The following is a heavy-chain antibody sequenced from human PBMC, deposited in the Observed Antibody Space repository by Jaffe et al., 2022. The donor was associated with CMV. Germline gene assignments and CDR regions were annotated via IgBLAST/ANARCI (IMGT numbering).Heavy chain of an antibody. D-gene: IGHD3-3*01. V-gene: IGHV3-49*04. CDR2: IRSKAYGGTT. CDR1: GFTFGDYA. CDR3: TRDGGISGYYDFWSGYYTDYYYMDV. J-gene: IGHJ6*03. Sequence: EVQLVESGGGLVQPGRSLRLSCTASGFTFGDYAMSWVRQAPGKGLEWVGFIRSKAYGGTTEYAASVKGRFTISRDDSKSIAYLQMNSLKTEDTAVYYCTRDGGISGYYDFWSGYYTDYYYMDVWGKGTTVTVSS.